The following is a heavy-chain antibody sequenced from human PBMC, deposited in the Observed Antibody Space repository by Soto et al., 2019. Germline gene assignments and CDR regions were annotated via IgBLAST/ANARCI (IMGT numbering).Heavy chain of an antibody. D-gene: IGHD6-13*01. CDR2: IKQDGSEK. CDR3: ARAIRVSTIRRNWFDP. V-gene: IGHV3-7*03. Sequence: EVQLVEPGGGLVQPGGSLRLSCAASGFTFSSYWMSWVRQAPGKGLEWVANIKQDGSEKYYVDSVKGRFTISRDNAKNSLYLQMNSLRAEDTAVYYCARAIRVSTIRRNWFDPWGQGTLVTVSS. CDR1: GFTFSSYW. J-gene: IGHJ5*02.